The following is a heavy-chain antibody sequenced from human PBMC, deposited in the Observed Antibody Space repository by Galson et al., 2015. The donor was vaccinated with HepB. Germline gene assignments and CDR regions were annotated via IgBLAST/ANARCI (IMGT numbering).Heavy chain of an antibody. V-gene: IGHV3-30-3*01. CDR2: ISYDGSNK. CDR1: GFTFSSYA. J-gene: IGHJ1*01. CDR3: ASLGAEYFQH. Sequence: SLRLSCAASGFTFSSYAMHWVRQAPGKGLEWVAVISYDGSNKYYADSVKGRFTISRDNSKNTLYLQMNSLRAEDTAVYYCASLGAEYFQHWGQGTLVTVSS.